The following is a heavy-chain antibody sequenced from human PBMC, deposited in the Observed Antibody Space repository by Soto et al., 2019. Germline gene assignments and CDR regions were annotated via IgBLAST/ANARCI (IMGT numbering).Heavy chain of an antibody. V-gene: IGHV1-8*01. CDR1: GYTFTSYD. Sequence: QVQLVQSGAEVKKPGASVQVSCKASGYTFTSYDINWVRQATGQGREWMGWMNPHSGNTAYAQKFLGRVTMTRNTPISTAYLEPSSQSSEDTAVDYPPGERTRGFDPWGQGTLVPVSS. CDR2: MNPHSGNT. CDR3: PGERTRGFDP. J-gene: IGHJ5*02.